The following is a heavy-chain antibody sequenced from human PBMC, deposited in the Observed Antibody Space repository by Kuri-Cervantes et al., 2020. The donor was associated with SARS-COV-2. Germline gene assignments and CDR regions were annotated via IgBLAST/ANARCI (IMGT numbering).Heavy chain of an antibody. Sequence: SETLSLTCTVSGGSISSSNYYWGWIRQPPGKGLEWIGSIYYSGSTYYNPSLKSRVTISVDTSKNQFSLKLSSVTAADTAVYYCARSAFGATYYNFWSGFDYWGQGTLVTVSS. CDR3: ARSAFGATYYNFWSGFDY. J-gene: IGHJ4*02. CDR2: IYYSGST. V-gene: IGHV4-39*01. CDR1: GGSISSSNYY. D-gene: IGHD3-3*01.